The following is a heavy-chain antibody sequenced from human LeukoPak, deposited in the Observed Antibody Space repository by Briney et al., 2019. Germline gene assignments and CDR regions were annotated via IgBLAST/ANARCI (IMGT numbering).Heavy chain of an antibody. D-gene: IGHD3-10*01. J-gene: IGHJ3*02. CDR2: ISSSSSYT. V-gene: IGHV3-11*03. CDR1: GFTFSAYF. Sequence: GGSLRLSCAASGFTFSAYFMTWIRQAPGKGLDWVSYISSSSSYTNYADSVKGRFTISRDNAKNSLYLQMNSLRAEDTAVYYCATTHEWFGERLGAFDIWGQGTMVTVSS. CDR3: ATTHEWFGERLGAFDI.